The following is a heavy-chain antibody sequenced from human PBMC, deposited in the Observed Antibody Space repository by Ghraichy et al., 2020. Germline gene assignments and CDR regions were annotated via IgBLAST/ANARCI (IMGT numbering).Heavy chain of an antibody. CDR2: IYYSGST. J-gene: IGHJ5*02. CDR1: GGSISSSSYY. V-gene: IGHV4-39*01. D-gene: IGHD6-13*01. CDR3: ARRIAAAATNWFDP. Sequence: LSLTCTVSGGSISSSSYYWGWIRQPPGKGLEWIGSIYYSGSTYYNPSLKSRVTISVDTSKNQFSLKLSSVTAADTAVYYCARRIAAAATNWFDPWGQGTLVTVSS.